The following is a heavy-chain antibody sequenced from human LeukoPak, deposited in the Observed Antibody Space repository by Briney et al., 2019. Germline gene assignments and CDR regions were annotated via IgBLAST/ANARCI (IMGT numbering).Heavy chain of an antibody. Sequence: GGSLRLSCAASGFTFSSYGMHWVRQAPGKGLEWVAFIRYDGSNKYYADSVKGRFTISRDNSKNTLYLQMNSLRAEDTAVYYCAKVAVAGAAENFQHWGQGTLVTVSS. CDR3: AKVAVAGAAENFQH. V-gene: IGHV3-30*02. J-gene: IGHJ1*01. CDR1: GFTFSSYG. CDR2: IRYDGSNK. D-gene: IGHD6-19*01.